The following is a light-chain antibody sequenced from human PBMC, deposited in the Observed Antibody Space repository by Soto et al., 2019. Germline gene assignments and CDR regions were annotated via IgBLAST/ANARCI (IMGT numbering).Light chain of an antibody. J-gene: IGLJ1*01. Sequence: QSALTQPASVSGSPGKSITISCTGTSIDVGGYNYVSWYQQHPGKAPKLMIYDVSNRPSGVSNRFSGSKSGNTASLTISGLQAEDEADYYCSSYTSSSPLYVFGTGTKVTVL. V-gene: IGLV2-14*01. CDR2: DVS. CDR3: SSYTSSSPLYV. CDR1: SIDVGGYNY.